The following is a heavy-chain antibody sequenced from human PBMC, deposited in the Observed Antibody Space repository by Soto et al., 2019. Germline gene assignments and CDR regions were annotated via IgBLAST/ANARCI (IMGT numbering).Heavy chain of an antibody. CDR3: ARHLGGDILTGYYYYGMDV. CDR2: IYYSGST. V-gene: IGHV4-39*01. CDR1: GGSISSSSYY. Sequence: SETPSLTCTVSGGSISSSSYYWGWIRQPPGKGLEWIGSIYYSGSTYYNPSLKSRVTISVDTSKNQFSLKLSSVTAADTAVYYCARHLGGDILTGYYYYGMDVWGQGTTVTVSS. D-gene: IGHD3-9*01. J-gene: IGHJ6*02.